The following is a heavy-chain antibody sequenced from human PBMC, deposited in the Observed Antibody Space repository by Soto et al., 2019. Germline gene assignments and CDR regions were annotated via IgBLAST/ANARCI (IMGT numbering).Heavy chain of an antibody. V-gene: IGHV1-3*05. CDR2: INAVNGNT. CDR3: ARGSGYYYWDDY. Sequence: QVQLVQSGAEEKKPGASVKVSCKASGYTFTSYAMHWVRQAPGQRLEWMGWINAVNGNTKYSQKFQGRVTITRDTSASTAYMELSSLISEDTAVYYCARGSGYYYWDDYWGQGTLVTVSS. CDR1: GYTFTSYA. D-gene: IGHD3-22*01. J-gene: IGHJ4*02.